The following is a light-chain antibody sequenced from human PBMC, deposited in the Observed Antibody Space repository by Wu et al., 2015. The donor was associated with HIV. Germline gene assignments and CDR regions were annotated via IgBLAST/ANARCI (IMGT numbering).Light chain of an antibody. J-gene: IGKJ4*01. CDR2: DAS. CDR1: QGISSA. Sequence: IQLTQSPSSLSASVGDRVTITCRASQGISSALAWYQQKSGKAPKLLIYDASSLESGVPSRFSGSGSGTDFTLTISSLQPEDVATYYCQQFNSYPLTFGGGTKVEIK. CDR3: QQFNSYPLT. V-gene: IGKV1-13*02.